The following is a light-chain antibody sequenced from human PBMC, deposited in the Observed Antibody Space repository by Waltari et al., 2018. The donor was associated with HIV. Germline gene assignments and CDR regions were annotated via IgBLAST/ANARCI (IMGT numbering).Light chain of an antibody. CDR2: EGS. J-gene: IGLJ1*01. Sequence: QAALTQPASVSGSPGQSVTIPCTGTSRYVWSYNLVSWYQQHPGKAPKLMIYEGSKRPSGVSNRFSGSKSGNTASLTISGLQAEDEADYYCCSYAGSSLYVFGTGTKVTVL. V-gene: IGLV2-23*01. CDR1: SRYVWSYNL. CDR3: CSYAGSSLYV.